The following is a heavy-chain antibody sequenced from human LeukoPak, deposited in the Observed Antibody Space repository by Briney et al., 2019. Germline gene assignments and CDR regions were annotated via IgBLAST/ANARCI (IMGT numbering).Heavy chain of an antibody. V-gene: IGHV2-70*04. CDR1: GFALNTDGLR. CDR2: IDWDDNT. J-gene: IGHJ4*02. CDR3: ARSSHSGVWYDLDY. D-gene: IGHD6-19*01. Sequence: SGPALVKPTQTLTLTCTFFGFALNTDGLRVSWIRQSPGKALEYFARIDWDDNTFYSASLRSRLTISKDTSKNQVILTMTNMDPVDTATYYCARSSHSGVWYDLDYWGQGILVTVSS.